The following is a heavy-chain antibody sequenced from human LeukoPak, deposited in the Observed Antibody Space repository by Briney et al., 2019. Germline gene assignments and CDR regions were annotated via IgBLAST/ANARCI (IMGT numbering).Heavy chain of an antibody. CDR2: INHSGST. D-gene: IGHD3-16*02. Sequence: SETLSPTCAVYGGSFSGYYWSWIRQPPGKGLEWIGEINHSGSTNYNPSLKSRVTISVDTSKNQFSLKLSSVTAADTAVYYCARGYDYVWGSYRYTSPFDYWGQGTLVTVSS. CDR3: ARGYDYVWGSYRYTSPFDY. J-gene: IGHJ4*02. CDR1: GGSFSGYY. V-gene: IGHV4-34*01.